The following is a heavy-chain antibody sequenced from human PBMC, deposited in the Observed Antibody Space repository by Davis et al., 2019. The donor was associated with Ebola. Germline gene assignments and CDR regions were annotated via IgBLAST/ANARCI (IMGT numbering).Heavy chain of an antibody. J-gene: IGHJ5*02. V-gene: IGHV4-59*01. CDR3: ARGRLWFGELSWFDP. CDR2: IYYSGST. CDR1: GGSISSYY. Sequence: ETLSLTCTVSGGSISSYYWSWIRQPPGKGLEWIGYIYYSGSTNYNPSLKSRVTISVDTSKNQFSLKLSSVTAADTAVYYCARGRLWFGELSWFDPWGQGTLVTVSS. D-gene: IGHD3-10*01.